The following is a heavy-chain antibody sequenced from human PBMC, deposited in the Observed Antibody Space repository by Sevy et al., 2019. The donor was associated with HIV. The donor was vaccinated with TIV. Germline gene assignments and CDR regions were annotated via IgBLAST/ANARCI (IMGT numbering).Heavy chain of an antibody. Sequence: GSLRLSCAASGFTFSSYSMNWVRQAPGKGLEWVSSISSSSSYIYYADSVKGRFTISRDNAKNSLYLQMNSLRAEDTAVYYCARERRAVAATGYFDYWGQGTLVTVSS. CDR2: ISSSSSYI. CDR3: ARERRAVAATGYFDY. J-gene: IGHJ4*02. D-gene: IGHD6-19*01. V-gene: IGHV3-21*01. CDR1: GFTFSSYS.